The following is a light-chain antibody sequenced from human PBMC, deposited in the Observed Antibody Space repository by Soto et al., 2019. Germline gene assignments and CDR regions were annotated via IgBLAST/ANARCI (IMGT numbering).Light chain of an antibody. CDR1: SSNIGSNT. J-gene: IGLJ1*01. CDR3: AAWDDSLNGYV. CDR2: SNN. Sequence: QSVLPQPPSASGTPGQRVTISWSGSSSNIGSNTVNWYQQLPGTAPKLLIYSNNQRPSVVPDRFSGSKSGTSASLAISGLQSVDEADYYWAAWDDSLNGYVFGTGAKLTVL. V-gene: IGLV1-44*01.